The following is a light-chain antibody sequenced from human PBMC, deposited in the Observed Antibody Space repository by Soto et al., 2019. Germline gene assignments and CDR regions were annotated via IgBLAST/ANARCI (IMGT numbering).Light chain of an antibody. J-gene: IGKJ1*01. V-gene: IGKV3-20*01. CDR3: QQYGSSRWT. CDR1: QSVSSY. CDR2: GAS. Sequence: FRASQSVSSYLAWYQQKPGQAPRLLIYGASSRATGIPDRFSGSGSGTDFTLTISRLEPEDFAVYYCQQYGSSRWTFGQGTKVDIK.